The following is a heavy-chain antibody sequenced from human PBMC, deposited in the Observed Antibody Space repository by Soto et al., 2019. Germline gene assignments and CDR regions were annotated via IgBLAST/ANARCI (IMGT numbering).Heavy chain of an antibody. J-gene: IGHJ4*02. CDR1: GFTFSSYA. CDR3: AKDPPYDYIWGSYRYFDY. CDR2: ISGSGGST. D-gene: IGHD3-16*02. V-gene: IGHV3-23*01. Sequence: GGSLRLSCAASGFTFSSYAMSWVRQAPGKGLEWVSAISGSGGSTYYADSVKGRFTISRDNSKNTLYLQMNSLRAEDTAVYYCAKDPPYDYIWGSYRYFDYWGQGTLVTVSS.